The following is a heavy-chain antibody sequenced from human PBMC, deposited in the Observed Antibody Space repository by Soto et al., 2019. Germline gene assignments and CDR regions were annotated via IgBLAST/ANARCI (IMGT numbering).Heavy chain of an antibody. CDR3: ARGASIAARRVFYNWFDP. CDR2: INHSGST. V-gene: IGHV4-34*01. J-gene: IGHJ5*02. Sequence: LLAASETLSLTCAVYGGSFSGYYWSWIRQPPGKGLEWIGEINHSGSTNYNPSLKSRVTISVDTSKNQFSLKLSSVTAADTAVYYCARGASIAARRVFYNWFDPWGQGTLVTVSS. D-gene: IGHD6-6*01. CDR1: GGSFSGYY.